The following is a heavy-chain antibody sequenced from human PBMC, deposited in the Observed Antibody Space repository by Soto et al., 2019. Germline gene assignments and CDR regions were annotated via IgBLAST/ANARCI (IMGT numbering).Heavy chain of an antibody. CDR2: IYYSGST. D-gene: IGHD3-22*01. CDR1: GCSIISSSYY. Sequence: SETLSLTCTVSGCSIISSSYYWGWIRQPPGKGLEWIGSIYYSGSTYYNPSLKSRVTISVDTSKNQFSLKLSSVTAADTAVYYCASNSGGPYYYDSSGYQFYYYGMDVWGQGTTVTVSS. CDR3: ASNSGGPYYYDSSGYQFYYYGMDV. J-gene: IGHJ6*02. V-gene: IGHV4-39*01.